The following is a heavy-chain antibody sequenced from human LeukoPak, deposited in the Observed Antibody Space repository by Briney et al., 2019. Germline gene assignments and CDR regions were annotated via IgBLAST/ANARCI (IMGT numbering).Heavy chain of an antibody. CDR1: GGSFSGYY. D-gene: IGHD5-18*01. CDR3: ARSGVGSDTAMVYSFDY. CDR2: INHSGNT. V-gene: IGHV4-34*01. Sequence: SETLSLTCAVYGGSFSGYYWSWIRQPPGKGLEWIGEINHSGNTNYNPSLKSRVTISVDTSKNQFSLKLSSVTATDTAVYYCARSGVGSDTAMVYSFDYWGQGTLVTVSS. J-gene: IGHJ4*02.